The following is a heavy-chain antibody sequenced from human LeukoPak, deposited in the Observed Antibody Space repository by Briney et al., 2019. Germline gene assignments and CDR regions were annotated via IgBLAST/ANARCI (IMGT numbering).Heavy chain of an antibody. V-gene: IGHV4-59*01. Sequence: SETLSLTCTVSGGSISSYYWSWIRQPPGKGLEWIGYIYYSGSTNYNPSLKSRVTISVDTSKNQFSLKLSSMTAADTAVYYCAMTLEYSTFDLNFDYWGQGTLVTVSS. CDR1: GGSISSYY. CDR3: AMTLEYSTFDLNFDY. CDR2: IYYSGST. D-gene: IGHD6-6*01. J-gene: IGHJ4*02.